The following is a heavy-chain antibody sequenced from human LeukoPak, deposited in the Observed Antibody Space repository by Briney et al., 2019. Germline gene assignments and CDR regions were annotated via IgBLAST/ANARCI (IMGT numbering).Heavy chain of an antibody. Sequence: GGSLRLSCAASGFTFSSYSMNWVRQAPGKGLEWVGRNRNKANSYTTEYAASVKGRFTISRDESKNLLYLQMNSLKTEDTAVYYCARLPILREGFDMWGQGTMVTVSS. CDR2: NRNKANSYTT. V-gene: IGHV3-72*01. CDR3: ARLPILREGFDM. J-gene: IGHJ3*02. D-gene: IGHD3-3*01. CDR1: GFTFSSYS.